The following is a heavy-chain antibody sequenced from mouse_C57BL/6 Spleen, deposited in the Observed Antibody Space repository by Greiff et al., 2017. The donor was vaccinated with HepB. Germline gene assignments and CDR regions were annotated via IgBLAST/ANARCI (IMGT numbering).Heavy chain of an antibody. V-gene: IGHV5-4*01. Sequence: EVQGVESGGGLVKPGGSLKLSCAASGFTFSSYAMSWVRQTPEKRLEWVATISDGGSYTYYPDNVKGRFTISRDNAKNNLYLQMSHLKSEDTAMYYCARDENYSNYNAMDYWGQGTSVTVSS. CDR2: ISDGGSYT. D-gene: IGHD2-5*01. J-gene: IGHJ4*01. CDR3: ARDENYSNYNAMDY. CDR1: GFTFSSYA.